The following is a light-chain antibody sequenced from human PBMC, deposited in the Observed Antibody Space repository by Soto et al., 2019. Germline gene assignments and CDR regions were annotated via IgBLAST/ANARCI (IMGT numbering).Light chain of an antibody. CDR2: EVF. Sequence: QSVLTQPPSASGSPGQSVTISCTGTSSDVGGYNYVSWYQQHPGKAPKLMIYEVFKRPSGVPDRFSGSKSGNTASLTVSGLQAEDEAVYYCSSYAGTNNFDVFGTGTKLTVL. CDR3: SSYAGTNNFDV. V-gene: IGLV2-8*01. J-gene: IGLJ1*01. CDR1: SSDVGGYNY.